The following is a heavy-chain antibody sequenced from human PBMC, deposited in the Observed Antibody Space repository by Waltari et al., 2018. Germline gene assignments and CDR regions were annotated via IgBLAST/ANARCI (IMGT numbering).Heavy chain of an antibody. D-gene: IGHD1-26*01. V-gene: IGHV3-48*03. CDR3: ARERWDRVDI. CDR2: ISSSGSTI. CDR1: GFTFSSYE. J-gene: IGHJ3*02. Sequence: EVQLVESGGGLVQPGGSLRLSCAASGFTFSSYEMNCVRQAPGKGLEWVSYISSSGSTIYYADSVKGRFTISRDNAKNSLYLQMNSLRAEDTAVYYCARERWDRVDIWGQGTMVTVSS.